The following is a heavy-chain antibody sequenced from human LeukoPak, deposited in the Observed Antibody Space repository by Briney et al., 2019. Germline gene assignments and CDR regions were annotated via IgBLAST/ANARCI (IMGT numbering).Heavy chain of an antibody. V-gene: IGHV4-59*01. CDR1: GGSISSYY. J-gene: IGHJ6*02. CDR2: IYYSGST. CDR3: ARSGIAVAGIYPYYGMDV. Sequence: PSETLSLTCTVPGGSISSYYWSWIRQPPGKGLEWIGYIYYSGSTNYNPSLKSRVTISVDTSKNQFSLKLSSVTAADTAVYYCARSGIAVAGIYPYYGMDVWGQGTTVTVSS. D-gene: IGHD6-19*01.